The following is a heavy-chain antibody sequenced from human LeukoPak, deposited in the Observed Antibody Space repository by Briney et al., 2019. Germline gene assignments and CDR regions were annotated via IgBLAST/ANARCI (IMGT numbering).Heavy chain of an antibody. D-gene: IGHD1-26*01. Sequence: SQTLSLTCAISGDSVSSNSAAWNWTRQSPSRGLEWLGRTYYRSKWYNDYAVSVKSRITINPDTSKNQFSLQLNSVTPEDTAVYYCARGGIVGATGYYYGMDVWGQGTTVTVSS. CDR3: ARGGIVGATGYYYGMDV. J-gene: IGHJ6*02. V-gene: IGHV6-1*01. CDR2: TYYRSKWYN. CDR1: GDSVSSNSAA.